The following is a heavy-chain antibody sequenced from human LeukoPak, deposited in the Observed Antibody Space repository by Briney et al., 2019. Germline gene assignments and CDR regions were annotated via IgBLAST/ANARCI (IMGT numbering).Heavy chain of an antibody. Sequence: GESLKISCKGSGYNFTNYWIVWLRQMPGKGLAWMGIIYPDDSDNISSPSFQGQVTISADESISTAYLQWSSLKASDTAMYYCARRSSTASRYFDFWGQGALVTVSS. CDR1: GYNFTNYW. D-gene: IGHD2/OR15-2a*01. CDR3: ARRSSTASRYFDF. J-gene: IGHJ4*02. V-gene: IGHV5-51*01. CDR2: IYPDDSDN.